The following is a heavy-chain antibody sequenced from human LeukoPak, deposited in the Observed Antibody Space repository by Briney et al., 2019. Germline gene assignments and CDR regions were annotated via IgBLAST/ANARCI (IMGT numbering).Heavy chain of an antibody. Sequence: GGSLRLSCAASGFTLSSYEMNWVRQAPGKRLEWVANIKQEGSEKYYVDSVTGRYTLSRDNANNSQYLQMKTLRAEDTAVYDCAREGGSIFGEAFDYLGQGTLVTVCS. J-gene: IGHJ4*02. V-gene: IGHV3-7*01. CDR3: AREGGSIFGEAFDY. CDR2: IKQEGSEK. CDR1: GFTLSSYE. D-gene: IGHD3-3*02.